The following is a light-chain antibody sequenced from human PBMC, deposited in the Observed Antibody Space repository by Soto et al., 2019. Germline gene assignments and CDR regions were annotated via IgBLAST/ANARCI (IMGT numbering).Light chain of an antibody. V-gene: IGKV3-20*01. Sequence: EVVLTQSPGTLSLSPRERATLSCGASQSVSNNYLAWYQHKPGQAPRLLIYGASNRAPGIPDRFSGSGSGPDFTLTISRLEPEDFAAYYCQHYAASPRTFGQWTLVEVK. CDR2: GAS. J-gene: IGKJ1*01. CDR3: QHYAASPRT. CDR1: QSVSNNY.